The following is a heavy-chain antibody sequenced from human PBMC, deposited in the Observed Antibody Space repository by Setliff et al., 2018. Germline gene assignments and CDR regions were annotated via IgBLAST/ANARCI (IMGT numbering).Heavy chain of an antibody. V-gene: IGHV1-2*02. J-gene: IGHJ3*01. Sequence: ASVKVSCKASGNTFTGYYIHWLRQAPGQGLEWMGCINPNSGDTTFAQKFQGRVTITRDTSNSTDYMELRSLTFDDTAVYYCARDWFCSGGDCSDVFDFWGQGTMVTVSS. CDR3: ARDWFCSGGDCSDVFDF. D-gene: IGHD2-21*02. CDR1: GNTFTGYY. CDR2: INPNSGDT.